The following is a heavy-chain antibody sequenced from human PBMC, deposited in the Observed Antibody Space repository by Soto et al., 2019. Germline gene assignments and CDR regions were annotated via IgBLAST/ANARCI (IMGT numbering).Heavy chain of an antibody. V-gene: IGHV3-33*01. CDR2: IWYDGSNK. D-gene: IGHD4-17*01. Sequence: QVQLVESGGGVVQPGRSLRLSCAASGFTFSSYGMHWVRQAPGKGLEWVAVIWYDGSNKYYADSVKGRFTISRDNSKNHLYLQRNSLTAEHTAVYYCATSTVVIDIDLCGRGTLVTFSS. CDR1: GFTFSSYG. CDR3: ATSTVVIDIDL. J-gene: IGHJ2*01.